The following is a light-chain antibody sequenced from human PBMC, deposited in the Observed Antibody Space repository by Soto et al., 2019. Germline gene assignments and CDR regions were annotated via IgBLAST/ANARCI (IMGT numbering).Light chain of an antibody. Sequence: QSVLTQPPSASGTPGQRVTIPCTGTSRDIGSYNYVSWYRHHPGKAPQLMIYEVSHRPSGISHRFSGSKSGNTASLTISGLQAEDEAYYYCTSYTGSRSLVVFGGGTKVTVL. CDR2: EVS. CDR3: TSYTGSRSLVV. J-gene: IGLJ2*01. CDR1: SRDIGSYNY. V-gene: IGLV2-14*01.